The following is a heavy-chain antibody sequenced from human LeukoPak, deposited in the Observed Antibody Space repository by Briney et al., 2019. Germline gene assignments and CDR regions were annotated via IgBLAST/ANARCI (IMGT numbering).Heavy chain of an antibody. Sequence: GGSLRLSCAASGLTFSSYAMMWLRQAPGQGLEWVSAITGSGGWALYADSVKGRFTISRDNSKNTLYLQMSSLRAEATAVYYCAKDPNGDYIGAFDIWGQGTMVTVSS. CDR2: ITGSGGWA. D-gene: IGHD4-17*01. CDR3: AKDPNGDYIGAFDI. V-gene: IGHV3-23*01. J-gene: IGHJ3*02. CDR1: GLTFSSYA.